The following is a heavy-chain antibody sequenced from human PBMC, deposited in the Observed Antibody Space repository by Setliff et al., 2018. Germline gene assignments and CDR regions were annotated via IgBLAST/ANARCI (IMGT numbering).Heavy chain of an antibody. V-gene: IGHV3-15*04. CDR2: IENKADGGAT. CDR1: GFTFRSAW. CDR3: TRNTPDDY. J-gene: IGHJ4*02. Sequence: GGSLRLSCTASGFTFRSAWMNWVRQAPGKGLEWVGHIENKADGGATGYATPVKGRFSISRDDSKNTLYLQMNNLKTEDTAVYYCTRNTPDDYWGQGTLVTVSS.